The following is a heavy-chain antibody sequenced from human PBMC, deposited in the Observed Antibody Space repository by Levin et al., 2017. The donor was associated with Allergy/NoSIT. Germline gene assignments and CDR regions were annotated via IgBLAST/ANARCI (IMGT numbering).Heavy chain of an antibody. CDR2: VSYSGTT. CDR1: GDSVSSRNYY. J-gene: IGHJ6*02. D-gene: IGHD5/OR15-5a*01. Sequence: SETLSLTCTVSGDSVSSRNYYWSWIRQPPGKGLEWIGYVSYSGTTNYNPSLKSRVTISLDTSKNQFSLKVTSVTAADTAVYYCARNRIIVSGGNDYYYGMDVWGQGTTVTVSS. CDR3: ARNRIIVSGGNDYYYGMDV. V-gene: IGHV4-61*01.